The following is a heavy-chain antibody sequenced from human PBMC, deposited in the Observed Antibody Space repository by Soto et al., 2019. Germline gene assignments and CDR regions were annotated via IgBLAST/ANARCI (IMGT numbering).Heavy chain of an antibody. D-gene: IGHD6-6*01. V-gene: IGHV1-2*02. J-gene: IGHJ4*02. CDR3: ARDMRRGMRVEQPVY. CDR2: IHPNSGIT. Sequence: QVQLVQSGAEVKKPGASMKVSCKASGYSLINYIMHWVRQAPGQGLQWVGSIHPNSGITKFSPEFLGRVTMTRDTSLNTAYLEMDGLTSDDTGMYFCARDMRRGMRVEQPVYWGQGTLFAVSS. CDR1: GYSLINYI.